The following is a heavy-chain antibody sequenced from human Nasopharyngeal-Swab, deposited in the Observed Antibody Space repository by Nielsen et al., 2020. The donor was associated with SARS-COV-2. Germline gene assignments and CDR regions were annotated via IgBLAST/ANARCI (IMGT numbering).Heavy chain of an antibody. CDR2: ISSSSSYT. J-gene: IGHJ6*02. CDR1: GFTFSDYY. D-gene: IGHD6-6*01. Sequence: GGSLRLSCAASGFTFSDYYMSWIRQAPGKGLEWVSCISSSSSYTNYADSVKGRFTISRDNAKNSLYLQMNSLRAEDTAVYYRARLYSSSSYYYYGMDVWGQGTTVTVSS. V-gene: IGHV3-11*06. CDR3: ARLYSSSSYYYYGMDV.